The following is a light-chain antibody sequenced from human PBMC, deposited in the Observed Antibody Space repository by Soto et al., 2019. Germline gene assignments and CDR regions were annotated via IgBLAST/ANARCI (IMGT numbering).Light chain of an antibody. V-gene: IGKV1-5*03. CDR1: QSISTW. CDR3: QQYNTYRLT. J-gene: IGKJ4*01. Sequence: DIQMTQSPSTLSASVGDRVTITCRASQSISTWLAWYQQKPGKAPKLLIYKASNLEDGVPSRFSGSGSGTEFTITISSLQTDDFANYYGQQYNTYRLTFGGGTTVDIK. CDR2: KAS.